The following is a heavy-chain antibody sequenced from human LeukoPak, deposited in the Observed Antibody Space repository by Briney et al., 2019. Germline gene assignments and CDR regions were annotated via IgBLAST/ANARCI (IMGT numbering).Heavy chain of an antibody. CDR3: ARDNSVGDNAWWFDP. J-gene: IGHJ5*02. V-gene: IGHV1-18*01. CDR1: GYTFTSYG. CDR2: ISAYNGNT. Sequence: ASVKVSCKASGYTFTSYGISWVRQAPGQGLEWMGWISAYNGNTNYPQKLQGRVTMTTDTSTSTAYMELRSLRSEDTAIYYCARDNSVGDNAWWFDPWGQGTLVTVSS. D-gene: IGHD1-26*01.